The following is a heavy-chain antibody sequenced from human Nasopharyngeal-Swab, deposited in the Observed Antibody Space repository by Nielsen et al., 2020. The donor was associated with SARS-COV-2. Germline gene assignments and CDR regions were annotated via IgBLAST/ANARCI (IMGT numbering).Heavy chain of an antibody. CDR2: ISYDGSNK. D-gene: IGHD1-1*01. Sequence: GGSLRLSCAASGFTFSSYSMNWVRQAPGKGLEWVAVISYDGSNKYYADSVKGRFTISRDNSKNTLYLQMNSLRAEDTAVYYCAKVKLERRGGDYWGQGTLVTVSS. CDR1: GFTFSSYS. J-gene: IGHJ4*02. CDR3: AKVKLERRGGDY. V-gene: IGHV3-30*18.